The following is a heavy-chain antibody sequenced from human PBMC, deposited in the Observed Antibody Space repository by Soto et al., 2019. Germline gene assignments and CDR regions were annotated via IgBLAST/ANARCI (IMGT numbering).Heavy chain of an antibody. Sequence: QVQLQESGSGLLKPSQTLSLACGVSGDSLKRGFYHWSWIRQTPGKGLQLIGYIDTNGDTHYDLSLRNRLNMSIVTTASRFSLKLTSVTAADTAVYYCARGTVYYCPNDKCGFFFAHWGQGALVTVSS. V-gene: IGHV4-31*11. CDR1: GDSLKRGFYH. J-gene: IGHJ4*02. CDR3: ARGTVYYCPNDKCGFFFAH. CDR2: IDTNGDT. D-gene: IGHD2-8*01.